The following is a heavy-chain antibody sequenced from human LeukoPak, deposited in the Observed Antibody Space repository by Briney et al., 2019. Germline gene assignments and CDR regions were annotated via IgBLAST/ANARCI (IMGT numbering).Heavy chain of an antibody. CDR2: IYYSGSS. J-gene: IGHJ4*02. V-gene: IGHV4-59*08. CDR3: ARHSYIAEDY. CDR1: GGYISSYY. Sequence: SETLSLTCTVSGGYISSYYWSWIRQPPGKGLEWIGYIYYSGSSNYNPSLKSRVTISVDTSKNQFSLKLSSVTAADTAVYYCARHSYIAEDYWGQGTLVTVSS. D-gene: IGHD6-13*01.